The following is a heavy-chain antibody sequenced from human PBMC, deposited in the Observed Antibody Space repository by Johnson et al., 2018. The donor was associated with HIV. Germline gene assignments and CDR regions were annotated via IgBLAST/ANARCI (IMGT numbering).Heavy chain of an antibody. Sequence: VQLVESGGGLVQPGGSLRLSCAASGFTFSSHWMSWVRQALGKGLEWVANLNQDGLEKTYVDSVRGRVTISRDNTKNALYLQMNSLRAEDTALYYCAADLGPNGRGAFDMWGRGTMVTVSS. D-gene: IGHD1-1*01. CDR3: AADLGPNGRGAFDM. J-gene: IGHJ3*02. V-gene: IGHV3-7*05. CDR2: LNQDGLEK. CDR1: GFTFSSHW.